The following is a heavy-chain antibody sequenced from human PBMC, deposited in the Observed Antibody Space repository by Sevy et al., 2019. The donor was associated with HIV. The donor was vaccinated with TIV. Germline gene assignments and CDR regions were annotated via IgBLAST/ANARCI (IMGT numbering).Heavy chain of an antibody. CDR3: AGGRYDSSGSFDAFDI. D-gene: IGHD3-22*01. J-gene: IGHJ3*02. Sequence: GGSLRLSCAASGFTFSNYAMNWVRQAPGKGLEWVSTIFRSGGVTYYADSVKGRCTISRDNFKHTLNLQMHSLRAEDTAVDYCAGGRYDSSGSFDAFDIWGQGTMVTVSS. CDR1: GFTFSNYA. V-gene: IGHV3-23*01. CDR2: IFRSGGVT.